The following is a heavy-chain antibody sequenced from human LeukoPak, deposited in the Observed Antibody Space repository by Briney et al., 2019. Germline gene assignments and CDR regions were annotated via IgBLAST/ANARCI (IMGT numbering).Heavy chain of an antibody. CDR2: ISSSDSYI. CDR1: GFTFISYS. CDR3: AREVYSYGRYYFDY. J-gene: IGHJ4*02. Sequence: GGSLRLSCAASGFTFISYSMNWVRQAPGKGLEWVSSISSSDSYIYYADSVKGRFTISRDNAQNSLYLQMNSLRAEDTAVYYCAREVYSYGRYYFDYWGQGTLVTVSS. V-gene: IGHV3-21*01. D-gene: IGHD5-18*01.